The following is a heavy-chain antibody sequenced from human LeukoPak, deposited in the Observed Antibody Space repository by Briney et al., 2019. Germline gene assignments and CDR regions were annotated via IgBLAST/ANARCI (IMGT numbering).Heavy chain of an antibody. J-gene: IGHJ3*02. CDR2: ISGGGGST. CDR3: AKEDPAMATGAFDI. CDR1: GFTFSSYA. V-gene: IGHV3-23*01. D-gene: IGHD5-18*01. Sequence: GGCLRLSCAASGFTFSSYAMSWVRQAPGKGLELGLAISGGGGSTYYAASVKGRFTISRDNSKNPLYLQMNSLRAEDTAVYYCAKEDPAMATGAFDIWGQGTMVTVSS.